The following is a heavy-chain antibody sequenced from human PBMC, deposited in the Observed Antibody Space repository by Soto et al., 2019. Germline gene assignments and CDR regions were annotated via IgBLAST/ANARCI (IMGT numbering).Heavy chain of an antibody. CDR2: ISYSGTT. CDR3: ARDRFYSGLDV. Sequence: QVQLQELGPGLVKPSATLSLNCTVSGVSVSTSGYYWSWIRQPPGKGLEWIGHISYSGTTNYNPSLKSRITISVDTSKNQFSLKLSSVTAADTAVYYGARDRFYSGLDVWGQGTTVTVS. J-gene: IGHJ6*02. V-gene: IGHV4-61*08. CDR1: GVSVSTSGYY.